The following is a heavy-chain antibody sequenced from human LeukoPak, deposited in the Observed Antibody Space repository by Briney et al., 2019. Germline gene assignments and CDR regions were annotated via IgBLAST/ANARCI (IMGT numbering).Heavy chain of an antibody. V-gene: IGHV3-7*01. CDR3: ARDSHNYDFWSGYYFTMYFDY. J-gene: IGHJ4*02. D-gene: IGHD3-3*01. Sequence: PGGSLRLSCAASGFTFSSYWMSWVRQAPGKGLEWVANIKQDGSERYYVDSVKGQFTISRDNAKNSLYLQMNSLRAEDTAVYYCARDSHNYDFWSGYYFTMYFDYWGQGTLVTVSS. CDR1: GFTFSSYW. CDR2: IKQDGSER.